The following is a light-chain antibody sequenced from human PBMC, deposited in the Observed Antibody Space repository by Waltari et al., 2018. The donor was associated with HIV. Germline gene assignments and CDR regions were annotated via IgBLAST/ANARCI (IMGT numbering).Light chain of an antibody. J-gene: IGLJ2*01. CDR3: AAWDDSLNGDVV. Sequence: QSVLTQPPSASGTPGQRVTISCSGSSSTIGSNTVNWYQQLPGTAPKLLIYSNNQRPSGVPDRFSGSKSGTSASLAISGLQSEDEADYYCAAWDDSLNGDVVFGGGTKLTVL. V-gene: IGLV1-44*01. CDR1: SSTIGSNT. CDR2: SNN.